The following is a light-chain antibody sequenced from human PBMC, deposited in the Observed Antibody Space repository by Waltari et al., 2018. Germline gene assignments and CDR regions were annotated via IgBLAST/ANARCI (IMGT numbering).Light chain of an antibody. Sequence: SYVLTQPPSVSVAPGQTARITCDGNKIGRQNVHWYQQKPGQAPVLVGYDDGDRPSGIPERFSGSNSGNTATLTISRVDAGDEADYYCQVWDSGSDHYVFGTVTKVTVL. CDR2: DDG. V-gene: IGLV3-21*02. CDR1: KIGRQN. J-gene: IGLJ1*01. CDR3: QVWDSGSDHYV.